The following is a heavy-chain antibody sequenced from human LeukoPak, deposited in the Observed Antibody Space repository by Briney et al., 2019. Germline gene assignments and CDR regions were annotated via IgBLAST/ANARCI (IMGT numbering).Heavy chain of an antibody. CDR2: VSYDGTVD. J-gene: IGHJ4*02. V-gene: IGHV3-30*18. CDR1: GFTFSNHG. CDR3: AKESSTGSRYSFDL. D-gene: IGHD1-1*01. Sequence: GGSLRLSCAASGFTFSNHGMHWVRQAPGKGLDWVAVVSYDGTVDYYADSVKGRFTISRDNSKNTLSLQMNSLRGEDTAVYYCAKESSTGSRYSFDLWGQGSLVTVSS.